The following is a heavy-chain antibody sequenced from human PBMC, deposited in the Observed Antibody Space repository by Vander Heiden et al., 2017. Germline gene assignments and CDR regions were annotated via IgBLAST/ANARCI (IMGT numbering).Heavy chain of an antibody. V-gene: IGHV5-51*01. CDR3: ARPYSSGWSAEYFQH. D-gene: IGHD6-19*01. CDR1: GYSFTSSW. CDR2: IYPGDSDT. Sequence: VQLVQSGAEVKKPGESLKIPWKGSGYSFTSSWIGCVRQVPGKGLEWMGIIYPGDSDTRYSPSFQGQVTISADKSISTAYLQWSSLKASDTAMYYCARPYSSGWSAEYFQHWGQGTLVTVSS. J-gene: IGHJ1*01.